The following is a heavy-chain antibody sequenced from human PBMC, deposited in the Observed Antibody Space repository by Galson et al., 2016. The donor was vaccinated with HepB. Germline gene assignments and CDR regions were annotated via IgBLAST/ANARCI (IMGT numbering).Heavy chain of an antibody. J-gene: IGHJ4*02. V-gene: IGHV3-33*01. D-gene: IGHD4-17*01. CDR3: ARESSYGDYVLVY. Sequence: SLRLSCAASGFTFSSSGLHWVRQAPGKGLEWVAVIWSDGSNTYYADSVKGRFTISRDNSKNTLYLPMNSLRAEDTAVYYCARESSYGDYVLVYWGQGTLVTVSS. CDR1: GFTFSSSG. CDR2: IWSDGSNT.